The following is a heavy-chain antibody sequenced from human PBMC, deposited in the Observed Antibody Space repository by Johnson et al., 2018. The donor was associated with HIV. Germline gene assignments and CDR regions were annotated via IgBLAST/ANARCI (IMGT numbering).Heavy chain of an antibody. J-gene: IGHJ3*02. V-gene: IGHV3-23*04. D-gene: IGHD5-12*01. CDR2: ISGNGGTT. Sequence: VQLVESGGGVVQPGRSLRLSCAASGFTFSSYAIHWVRQAPGKGLEWVSVISGNGGTTYYADSVKGRFTISRDNSKNTLYLQMNSLRAEDTAVYYCAKEDEWLRLGSAFDIWGQGTMVTVSS. CDR1: GFTFSSYA. CDR3: AKEDEWLRLGSAFDI.